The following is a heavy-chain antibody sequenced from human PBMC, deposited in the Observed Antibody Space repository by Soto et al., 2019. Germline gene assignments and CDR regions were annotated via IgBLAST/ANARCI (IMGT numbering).Heavy chain of an antibody. V-gene: IGHV4-39*01. CDR3: ARHEVGWYLYS. CDR1: CGSISSGTNY. J-gene: IGHJ4*02. D-gene: IGHD1-26*01. CDR2: IYYSGRT. Sequence: SETLALTCPVSCGSISSGTNYWAWIRQPPGKGLEWIANIYYSGRTFYNPSLKSRVTISLDTSKNQFSLKLRSVTAADTAVYYCARHEVGWYLYSWGQGTLVTVSS.